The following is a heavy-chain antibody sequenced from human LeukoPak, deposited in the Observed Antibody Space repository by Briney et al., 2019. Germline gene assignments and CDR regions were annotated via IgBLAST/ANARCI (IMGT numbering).Heavy chain of an antibody. D-gene: IGHD3-16*01. J-gene: IGHJ4*02. CDR2: MNPNSGNT. Sequence: ASVKVSCKASGYTFTSYDINWVRQATGQGLEWMGWMNPNSGNTGYAQKFQGRVTMTRNTSISTAYMELSSLRSDDTAVYYCARDGGSTISYYFDFWGQGTLVTVSS. V-gene: IGHV1-8*01. CDR3: ARDGGSTISYYFDF. CDR1: GYTFTSYD.